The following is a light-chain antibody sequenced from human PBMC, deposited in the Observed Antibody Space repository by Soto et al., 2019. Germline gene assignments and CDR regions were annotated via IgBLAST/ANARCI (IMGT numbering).Light chain of an antibody. J-gene: IGKJ1*01. CDR1: QSITSTS. V-gene: IGKV3-20*01. Sequence: DIVLTQSPGTLSLSPGERATLSCRASQSITSTSLAWFQQKPGQAPSLLMYGASTRATDIPVRFSASGSGTDFTLTISSLEPEDSAVYYCQHYGTSPRRTFGQGTKVEIK. CDR3: QHYGTSPRRT. CDR2: GAS.